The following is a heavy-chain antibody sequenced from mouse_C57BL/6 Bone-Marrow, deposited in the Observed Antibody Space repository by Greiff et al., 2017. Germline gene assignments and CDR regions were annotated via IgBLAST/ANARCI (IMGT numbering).Heavy chain of an antibody. CDR3: ARGKLLRSYFDY. CDR2: INPSSGYT. V-gene: IGHV1-7*01. D-gene: IGHD1-1*01. Sequence: QVQLKQSGAELAKPGASVKLSCKASGYTFTSYWMHWVKQRPGQGLEWIGYINPSSGYTKYNQKFKDKAALTADKSSSTAYMQLSSLTYEDSAVYYCARGKLLRSYFDYWGQGTTLTVSS. J-gene: IGHJ2*01. CDR1: GYTFTSYW.